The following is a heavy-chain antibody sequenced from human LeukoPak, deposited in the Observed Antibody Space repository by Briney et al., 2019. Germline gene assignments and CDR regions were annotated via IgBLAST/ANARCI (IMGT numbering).Heavy chain of an antibody. D-gene: IGHD1-1*01. CDR3: AGSLTPGGFDY. V-gene: IGHV1-69*02. J-gene: IGHJ4*02. CDR2: IIPILGIA. CDR1: GGAFSSYT. Sequence: ASVKVSCKASGGAFSSYTISWVRQAPGQGLEWMGRIIPILGIANYAQKFQGRVTITADKSTSTAYMELSSLRSEDTAVYYCAGSLTPGGFDYWGQGTLVTVSS.